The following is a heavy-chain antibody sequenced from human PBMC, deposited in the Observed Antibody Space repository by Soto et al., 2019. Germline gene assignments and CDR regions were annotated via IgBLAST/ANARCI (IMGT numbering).Heavy chain of an antibody. V-gene: IGHV3-23*01. CDR3: SRGEGASSSSWYKYFDY. Sequence: EVQLLESGGGLVQPGGSLRLSCAASGFTFSSYAMNWVRQAPGKGLEWVSIISGSGGSTYYADSVKGRFTISRDNSKNTLYLQMNSLRAEDTAVYYCSRGEGASSSSWYKYFDYWGQGTLVPVSS. J-gene: IGHJ4*02. CDR2: ISGSGGST. CDR1: GFTFSSYA. D-gene: IGHD6-13*01.